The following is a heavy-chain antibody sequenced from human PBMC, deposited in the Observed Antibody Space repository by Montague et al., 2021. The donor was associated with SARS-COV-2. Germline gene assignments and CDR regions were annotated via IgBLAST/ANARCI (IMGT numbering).Heavy chain of an antibody. CDR2: ISFTGGT. Sequence: SETLSLTCTASGGSISTSFWSWVRQPPGKGQEWIAFISFTGGTNYNPSLKSRVVVSIDTSKRQVSLKVNSVTAADSAVYYCARESRLQYLEWSGSRYDYYGIDVWGQGTTVTVSS. J-gene: IGHJ6*02. D-gene: IGHD3-3*01. CDR3: ARESRLQYLEWSGSRYDYYGIDV. CDR1: GGSISTSF. V-gene: IGHV4-59*01.